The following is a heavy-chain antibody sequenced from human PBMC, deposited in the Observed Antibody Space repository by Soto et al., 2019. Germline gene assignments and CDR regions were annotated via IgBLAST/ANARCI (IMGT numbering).Heavy chain of an antibody. J-gene: IGHJ4*02. Sequence: QVQLQESGPGLVKPSQTLSLTCTVSGGSISSGGYYWSWIRQHPGKGLEWIGYIYYSGSTYYTPSLKSRVTITLDPSKNQFSLKLSFVTAADTAVYYCARKGGWAGDNWGQGILVTVSS. CDR1: GGSISSGGYY. D-gene: IGHD6-19*01. CDR3: ARKGGWAGDN. V-gene: IGHV4-31*03. CDR2: IYYSGST.